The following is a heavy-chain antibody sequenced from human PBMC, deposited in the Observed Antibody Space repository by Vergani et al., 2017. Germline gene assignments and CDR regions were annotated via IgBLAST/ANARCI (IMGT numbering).Heavy chain of an antibody. D-gene: IGHD1-14*01. CDR2: TWYDGNNK. V-gene: IGHV3-33*01. CDR1: GFTFNQYG. Sequence: QVQLVESGGGVVQPGRSLRLSCAASGFTFNQYGMHWVRQAPGKGLEWVAVTWYDGNNKQYADSVKGRFTISRDNSKSTMYLQMNSLRDEDTGVYYCARDLRFLYNRFDPWGQGTLVTVSS. CDR3: ARDLRFLYNRFDP. J-gene: IGHJ5*02.